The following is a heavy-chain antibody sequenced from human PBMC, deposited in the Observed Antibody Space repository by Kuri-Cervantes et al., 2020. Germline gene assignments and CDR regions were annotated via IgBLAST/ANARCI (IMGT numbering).Heavy chain of an antibody. CDR1: GFTFSRYS. CDR3: ARSGSSWRRGDAFDI. J-gene: IGHJ3*02. CDR2: ISSSSSAI. Sequence: GGSLRLSCVGSGFTFSRYSVSWVRQAPGKGLEWVSYISSSSSAIYYADSVKGRFTISRDNAKNSLYLQMNSLRVEDTAVYYCARSGSSWRRGDAFDIWGQGTMVTVSS. D-gene: IGHD6-13*01. V-gene: IGHV3-48*01.